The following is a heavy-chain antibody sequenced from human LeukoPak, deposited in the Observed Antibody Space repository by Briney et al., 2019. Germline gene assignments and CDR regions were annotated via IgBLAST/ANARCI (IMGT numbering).Heavy chain of an antibody. CDR2: ISYDGSNK. CDR3: AREFRGYSYGMDY. V-gene: IGHV3-30-3*01. Sequence: GRSLRLSCAASGFTFSSYAMHWVRQAPGKGLEGVAVISYDGSNKYYADSVKGRFTISRDNSKNTLYLQMNSLRAEDTAVYYCAREFRGYSYGMDYWGQGTLVTVSS. D-gene: IGHD5-18*01. CDR1: GFTFSSYA. J-gene: IGHJ4*02.